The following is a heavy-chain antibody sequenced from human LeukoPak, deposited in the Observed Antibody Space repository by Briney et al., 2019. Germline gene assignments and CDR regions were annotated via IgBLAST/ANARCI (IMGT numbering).Heavy chain of an antibody. D-gene: IGHD3-22*01. CDR2: ISGSGGST. V-gene: IGHV3-23*01. CDR3: AKGAGRGSGYYPIDY. CDR1: GFTFSSYA. J-gene: IGHJ4*02. Sequence: GGSPRLPCAASGFTFSSYAMSWVRQAPGKGLEWVSAISGSGGSTYYADSVKGRFTISRDNSKNTLYLQMNSLRAEDTAVYYCAKGAGRGSGYYPIDYWGQGTLVTVSS.